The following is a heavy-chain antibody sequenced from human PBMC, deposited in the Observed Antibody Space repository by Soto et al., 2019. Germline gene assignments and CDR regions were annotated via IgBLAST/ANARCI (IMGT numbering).Heavy chain of an antibody. D-gene: IGHD1-1*01. Sequence: SVKVSCKASGYTFTSYAMHWVRQAPGQRLEWMGWINAGNGNTKYSQKFQGRVTITRDTSASTAYMELSTLRSEDTAVYYCARELDPPLNFDYGGQGTLVTVSS. CDR1: GYTFTSYA. V-gene: IGHV1-3*01. CDR2: INAGNGNT. J-gene: IGHJ4*02. CDR3: ARELDPPLNFDY.